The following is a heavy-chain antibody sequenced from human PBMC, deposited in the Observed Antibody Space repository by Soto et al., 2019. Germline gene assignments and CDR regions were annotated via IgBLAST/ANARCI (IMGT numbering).Heavy chain of an antibody. J-gene: IGHJ4*02. Sequence: EVQLLESGGGLVQPGVSLRLSCAASGFSFYNSAMTWVRQAPGKGLEWVSTISGGGGYTYYADSVKGRFTVSRDNSKNTVDLQMNSLRAEDTAVYFCAKASRGYSFGDWGRGTLVTVSA. CDR3: AKASRGYSFGD. CDR2: ISGGGGYT. V-gene: IGHV3-23*01. D-gene: IGHD5-12*01. CDR1: GFSFYNSA.